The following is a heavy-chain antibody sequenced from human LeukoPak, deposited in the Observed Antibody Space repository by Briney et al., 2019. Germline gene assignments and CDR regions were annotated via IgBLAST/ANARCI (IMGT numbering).Heavy chain of an antibody. J-gene: IGHJ5*02. CDR1: GGSISSYH. V-gene: IGHV4-4*07. CDR2: IYTSGST. Sequence: SETLSLTCTVSGGSISSYHWSWIRQPAGKGLEWIGRIYTSGSTNYNPSLKSRVTMSVDTSKNQISLKLSSVTAADTAVYYCARGPSGQWLVLKPWGQGTLVTVSS. D-gene: IGHD6-19*01. CDR3: ARGPSGQWLVLKP.